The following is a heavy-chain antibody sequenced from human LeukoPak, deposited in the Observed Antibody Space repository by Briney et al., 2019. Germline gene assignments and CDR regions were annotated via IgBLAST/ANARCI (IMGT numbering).Heavy chain of an antibody. V-gene: IGHV3-30*04. Sequence: GGSLRLSCAASGSTFSTYAMHWVRQAPGKGLEWVALISYDGSNKYYADSVKGRFTISRDNSKNTPSLQMNSLRAEDTAVYYCAGRYYDILTGGREGFDYWGQGTLVTVSS. CDR2: ISYDGSNK. D-gene: IGHD3-9*01. CDR3: AGRYYDILTGGREGFDY. CDR1: GSTFSTYA. J-gene: IGHJ4*02.